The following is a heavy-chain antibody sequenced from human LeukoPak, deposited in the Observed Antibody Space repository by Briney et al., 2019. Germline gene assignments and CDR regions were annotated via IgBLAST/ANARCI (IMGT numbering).Heavy chain of an antibody. CDR3: ARDLHYYVAMDV. D-gene: IGHD3-10*02. Sequence: PGGSLRLSCAASGFTFSTSEMNWVRQAPGKGLEWVSYISRSGGTIYYADSVKGRFTISRDNSKSMLFLQLNSLRAEDTALYYCARDLHYYVAMDVWGQGTTVTVSS. V-gene: IGHV3-48*03. CDR2: ISRSGGTI. J-gene: IGHJ6*02. CDR1: GFTFSTSE.